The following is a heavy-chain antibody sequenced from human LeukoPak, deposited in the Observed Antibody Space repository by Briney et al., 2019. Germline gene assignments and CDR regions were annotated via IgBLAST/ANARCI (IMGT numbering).Heavy chain of an antibody. CDR1: GGTFSSYA. V-gene: IGHV1-69*13. CDR3: ARDMHDGSGSSSDFDY. D-gene: IGHD3-10*01. J-gene: IGHJ4*02. CDR2: IIPIFGTA. Sequence: GASVKVSCKASGGTFSSYAISWVRQAPGQGLEWMGGIIPIFGTANYAQKFQGRVTITADESTSTAYMELSSLRSEDTAVYYCARDMHDGSGSSSDFDYWGQGTLVTVSS.